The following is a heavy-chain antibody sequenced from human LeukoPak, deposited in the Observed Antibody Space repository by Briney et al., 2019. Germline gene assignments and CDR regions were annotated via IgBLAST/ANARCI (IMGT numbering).Heavy chain of an antibody. D-gene: IGHD2-15*01. CDR1: GYTFTSYD. CDR2: MNPNSGNT. Sequence: GASVKVSCKASGYTFTSYDINWVRQATGQGLEWMGWMNPNSGNTGYAQKFQGRVTMTRNTSISTAYMELSSLRSEDTAVYYCARADCSGGSCYPSDYYYYYYMDVWGKGTTVTVSS. J-gene: IGHJ6*03. V-gene: IGHV1-8*01. CDR3: ARADCSGGSCYPSDYYYYYYMDV.